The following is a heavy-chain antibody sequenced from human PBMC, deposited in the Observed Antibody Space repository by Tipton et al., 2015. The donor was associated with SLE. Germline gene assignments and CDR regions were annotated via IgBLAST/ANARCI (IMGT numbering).Heavy chain of an antibody. CDR3: ARDSSPPYYYCYMDV. D-gene: IGHD6-6*01. V-gene: IGHV3-11*01. CDR1: GFTFSDYY. J-gene: IGHJ6*03. Sequence: SLRLSCAASGFTFSDYYMSWIRQAPGKGLEWVSYISSSGSAIHYADSVKGRFTISRDNAKNSLYLQMNSLRAEDTAVYYCARDSSPPYYYCYMDVWGKGTTVTVS. CDR2: ISSSGSAI.